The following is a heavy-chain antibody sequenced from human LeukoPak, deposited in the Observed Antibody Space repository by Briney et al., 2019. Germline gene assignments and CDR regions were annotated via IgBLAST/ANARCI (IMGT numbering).Heavy chain of an antibody. Sequence: GGSLRLSCVASGFTFSSYWMHWVRQAPGKGLVWVSRIKSDGSTNYADSVKGRFTISRDNAKNTLSLQMNSLRAEDTGVYYCARGVEPLAANTLAYWGQGTLVTVSS. V-gene: IGHV3-74*01. CDR1: GFTFSSYW. CDR2: IKSDGST. J-gene: IGHJ4*02. D-gene: IGHD1-14*01. CDR3: ARGVEPLAANTLAY.